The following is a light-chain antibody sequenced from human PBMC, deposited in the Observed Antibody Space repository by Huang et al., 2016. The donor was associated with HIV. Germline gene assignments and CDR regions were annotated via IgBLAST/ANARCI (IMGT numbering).Light chain of an antibody. J-gene: IGKJ2*01. CDR1: QSVGNA. CDR2: DAS. V-gene: IGKV3-11*01. CDR3: QQRYNWPRT. Sequence: IVLTQSPATLSLSPGERATLSCGASQSVGNALGWYQQRPGQAPRLLIYDASNRATGIPARFSASGSGTDFTRTITVLEPEDFAVYYCQQRYNWPRTFGQGTNLEIK.